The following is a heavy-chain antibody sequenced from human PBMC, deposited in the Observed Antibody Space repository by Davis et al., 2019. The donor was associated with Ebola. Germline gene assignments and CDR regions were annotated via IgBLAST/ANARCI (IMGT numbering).Heavy chain of an antibody. CDR1: GFSLSTSGVG. CDR2: IYWDDDK. J-gene: IGHJ4*02. CDR3: AHRGGRQQLVHFDY. D-gene: IGHD6-13*01. Sequence: SGPTLVQPTQTLTLTCTFSGFSLSTSGVGVVWIRQPPGKALEWLALIYWDDDKRYSPSLKSRLTITKDTSKNQVVLTMTNMDPVDTATYYCAHRGGRQQLVHFDYWGQGTLVTVSS. V-gene: IGHV2-5*02.